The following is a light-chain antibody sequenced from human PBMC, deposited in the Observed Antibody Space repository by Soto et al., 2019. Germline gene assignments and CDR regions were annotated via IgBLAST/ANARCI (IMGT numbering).Light chain of an antibody. J-gene: IGKJ4*01. CDR3: QQRSNWPLT. V-gene: IGKV4-1*01. Sequence: DIVVTQSPDSLAVSLGERATINCKSSQRVFYNSNKMNYLAWYQQKPGQAPRLLIHGAPTRATGFPARFSGSGSGTEFTLTISSLEPEDFAVYYCQQRSNWPLTFGGGTKVDI. CDR1: QRVFYNSNKMNY. CDR2: GAP.